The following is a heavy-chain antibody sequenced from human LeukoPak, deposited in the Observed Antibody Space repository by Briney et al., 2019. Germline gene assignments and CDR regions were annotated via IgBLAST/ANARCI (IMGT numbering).Heavy chain of an antibody. J-gene: IGHJ4*02. CDR2: LYSYDNT. V-gene: IGHV3-53*01. CDR1: GFTVITND. CDR3: ARGVEPLAANTLAY. D-gene: IGHD1-14*01. Sequence: GGSLRLSCAASGFTVITNDMMWVRQAPGKGLEWVSVLYSYDNTKYADSVQGRFPISRDNSKTTLYLEMNSLSPDDTAVYYCARGVEPLAANTLAYWGQGTLVTVSS.